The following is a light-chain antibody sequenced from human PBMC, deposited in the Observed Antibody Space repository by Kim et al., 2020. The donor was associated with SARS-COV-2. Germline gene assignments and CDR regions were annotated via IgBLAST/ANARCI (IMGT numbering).Light chain of an antibody. J-gene: IGLJ3*02. CDR1: KSNVGNNP. Sequence: QSVLTQPPSASGSPGQRVTISCSGSKSNVGNNPVNWYQQFPGTAPKLLIYGDGQRRSGVFDRFSVSKSAATASLAIGVLHSEDEADYYCAAWDGSLIAWVFGGGTQLTVL. CDR2: GDG. V-gene: IGLV1-44*01. CDR3: AAWDGSLIAWV.